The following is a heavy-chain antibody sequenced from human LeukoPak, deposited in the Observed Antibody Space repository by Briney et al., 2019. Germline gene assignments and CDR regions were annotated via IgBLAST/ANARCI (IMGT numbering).Heavy chain of an antibody. D-gene: IGHD1-7*01. V-gene: IGHV5-51*01. CDR1: GYSFTSYW. CDR3: ARLQGKTGTRYGMDV. Sequence: GESLKISCKGSGYSFTSYWIGWVRQMPGKGLEWMGIIYPGDSDTRYSPSFQGQVTISADKSISTAYLQWSSLKASDTAMYYCARLQGKTGTRYGMDVWGQGTTVTVSS. CDR2: IYPGDSDT. J-gene: IGHJ6*02.